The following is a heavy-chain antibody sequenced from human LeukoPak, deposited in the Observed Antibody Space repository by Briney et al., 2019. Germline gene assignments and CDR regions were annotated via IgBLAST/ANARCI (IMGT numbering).Heavy chain of an antibody. CDR2: ISGSGGST. V-gene: IGHV3-23*01. CDR3: TKDSGFWSGYLDY. CDR1: GFSFSTQR. Sequence: TGGSLRLSCVASGFSFSTQRMHWVRQAPGKGLEWVSAISGSGGSTYYADSVKGRFTISRDNSKNTLYLQMNSLRAEDTAVYYCTKDSGFWSGYLDYWGQGTLVTVSS. D-gene: IGHD3-3*01. J-gene: IGHJ4*02.